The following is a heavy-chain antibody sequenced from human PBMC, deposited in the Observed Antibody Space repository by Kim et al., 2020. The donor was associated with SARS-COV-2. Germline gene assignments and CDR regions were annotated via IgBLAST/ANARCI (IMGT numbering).Heavy chain of an antibody. CDR3: AKDTEQRQLAVFDY. V-gene: IGHV3-9*01. D-gene: IGHD6-6*01. J-gene: IGHJ4*02. CDR2: ISWNSGSI. Sequence: GGSLRLSCAASGFTFGDCAMHWVRQAPGKGLEWVSGISWNSGSIGYADSVKGRFTISRDNAKNSLYLQMNSLRAEDTALYYCAKDTEQRQLAVFDYWGQGTLVTVSS. CDR1: GFTFGDCA.